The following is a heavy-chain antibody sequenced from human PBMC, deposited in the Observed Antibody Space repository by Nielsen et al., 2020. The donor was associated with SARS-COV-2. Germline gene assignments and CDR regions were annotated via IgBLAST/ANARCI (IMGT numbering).Heavy chain of an antibody. D-gene: IGHD6-19*01. CDR1: GFTFSSYG. CDR3: ARDRIAVAGTEGFDY. CDR2: IWYDGSNK. Sequence: GGSLRLSCAASGFTFSSYGMHWVRQAPGKGLEWVAVIWYDGSNKYYADSVKGRFTISRDNSKNTLYLQMNSLRAEDAAVYYCARDRIAVAGTEGFDYWGQGTLVTVSS. V-gene: IGHV3-33*01. J-gene: IGHJ4*02.